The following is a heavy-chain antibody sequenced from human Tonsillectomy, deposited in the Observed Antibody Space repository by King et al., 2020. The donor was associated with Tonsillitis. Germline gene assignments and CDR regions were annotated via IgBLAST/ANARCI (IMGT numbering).Heavy chain of an antibody. D-gene: IGHD5-24*01. CDR1: GFTFSYYG. Sequence: VQLVESGGGVVQPGGSLRLSCAASGFTFSYYGMHWVRQAPGKGLEWVAVIRYDGSNKYYADSVKGRFTISRDNSKNTLYLQMNSLRAEDTAVYYCAKDLRAGYRPVYFDYWGQGPLVTVSS. J-gene: IGHJ4*02. V-gene: IGHV3-30*02. CDR2: IRYDGSNK. CDR3: AKDLRAGYRPVYFDY.